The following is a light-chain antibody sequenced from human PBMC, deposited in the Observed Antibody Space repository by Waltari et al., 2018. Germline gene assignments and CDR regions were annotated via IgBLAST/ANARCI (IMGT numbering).Light chain of an antibody. Sequence: TLSVSPGERATLSCRASQSVSSNFAWYQQKPGQAPRLLIYGASTRATGIPARFSGSGSGTEFTLTISSLQSEDFAVYYCQQYNNWPFTFGQGTKLEIK. V-gene: IGKV3-15*01. CDR1: QSVSSN. CDR3: QQYNNWPFT. CDR2: GAS. J-gene: IGKJ2*01.